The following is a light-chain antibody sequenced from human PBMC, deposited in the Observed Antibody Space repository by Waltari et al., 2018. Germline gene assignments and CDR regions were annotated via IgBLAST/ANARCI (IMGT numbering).Light chain of an antibody. J-gene: IGLJ3*02. Sequence: QSVLTQPPSVSAAPGQKVTISFSGRSSNIGINFVSWYQHLPGTAPKLLIYYNDQRPSGIPDRFSGSKSGTSATLGITGLQTGDEADYYCGTWDNSLSAGVIGGGTKLTVL. CDR1: SSNIGINF. CDR3: GTWDNSLSAGV. V-gene: IGLV1-51*01. CDR2: YND.